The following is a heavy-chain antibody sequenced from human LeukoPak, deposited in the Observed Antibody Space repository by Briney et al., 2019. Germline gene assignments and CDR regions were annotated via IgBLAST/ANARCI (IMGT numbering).Heavy chain of an antibody. D-gene: IGHD6-19*01. Sequence: GGSLRLSCAASGFTFSDYYMSWIRQAPGKGLEWVSYISSSSSYTNYADSVKGRFTISRDNAKNSLYLQMNSLRAEDTAVYYCARVIAVAGLYFDYWGQGTLVTVS. V-gene: IGHV3-11*05. CDR2: ISSSSSYT. J-gene: IGHJ4*02. CDR1: GFTFSDYY. CDR3: ARVIAVAGLYFDY.